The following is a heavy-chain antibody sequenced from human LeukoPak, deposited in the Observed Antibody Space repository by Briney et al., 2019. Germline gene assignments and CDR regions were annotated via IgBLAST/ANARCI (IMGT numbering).Heavy chain of an antibody. CDR1: VDTFSSYA. Sequence: AWVSVSREASVDTFSSYAISWAPDAPGQGLEWGGGIIPIFGTANYAQKLQGRVTITADKSTSTAYMELSSLRSEDTAVYYCASSMVIVATGHWFDPWGQGTLVTVSS. CDR2: IIPIFGTA. D-gene: IGHD5-12*01. CDR3: ASSMVIVATGHWFDP. J-gene: IGHJ5*02. V-gene: IGHV1-69*06.